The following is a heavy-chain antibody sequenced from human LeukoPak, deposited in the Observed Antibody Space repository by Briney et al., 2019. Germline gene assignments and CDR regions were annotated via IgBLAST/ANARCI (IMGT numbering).Heavy chain of an antibody. J-gene: IGHJ6*02. V-gene: IGHV4-59*08. Sequence: SETLSLTCTVSGGSISSYYWSWIRQPPGKGLEWIGYIYYSGSTNYNPSLKSRVTISVDTSKNQFSLKLSSVTAADTAVYYCARHYRGSGSICGMDVWGQGTTVTVSS. CDR1: GGSISSYY. CDR2: IYYSGST. CDR3: ARHYRGSGSICGMDV. D-gene: IGHD3-10*01.